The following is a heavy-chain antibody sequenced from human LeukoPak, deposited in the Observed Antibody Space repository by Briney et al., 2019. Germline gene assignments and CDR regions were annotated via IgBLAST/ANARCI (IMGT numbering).Heavy chain of an antibody. CDR2: ISAYNGNT. V-gene: IGHV1-18*01. D-gene: IGHD3-22*01. Sequence: GASVKVSCKASGYTFTSYGISWVRQAPGQGLEWMGWISAYNGNTNYAQKLQGRVTITADKSTSTAYMELSSLRSEDTAVYYCARGGYYDSSGYYYGWGQGTLVTVSS. J-gene: IGHJ4*02. CDR3: ARGGYYDSSGYYYG. CDR1: GYTFTSYG.